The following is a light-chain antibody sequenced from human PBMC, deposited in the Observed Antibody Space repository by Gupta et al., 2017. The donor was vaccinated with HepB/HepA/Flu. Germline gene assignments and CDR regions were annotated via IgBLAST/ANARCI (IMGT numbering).Light chain of an antibody. CDR1: TLPHQY. Sequence: SYELTHPPSLPVSPGQTARITCSGGTLPHQYTYWYQQKPGQAPVLVIYKDTKRPSGSPERFADSSSGTTVTLTIKEVQAEDEADYDCQSVDSSGTSVVFGGGAKLTVL. V-gene: IGLV3-25*03. CDR3: QSVDSSGTSVV. J-gene: IGLJ2*01. CDR2: KDT.